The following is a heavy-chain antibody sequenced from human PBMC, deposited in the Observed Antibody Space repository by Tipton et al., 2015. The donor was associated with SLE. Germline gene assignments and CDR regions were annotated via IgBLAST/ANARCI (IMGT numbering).Heavy chain of an antibody. CDR3: ARTWSSGEQWLFHFDY. J-gene: IGHJ4*02. D-gene: IGHD6-19*01. Sequence: TLSLTCTLSGGSISTYYWSWIRQPPGKGLEWIGYIYYSGTTNNNPSLKSRVTISVDTSKNQFSLKLSSVTAADTAVYYCARTWSSGEQWLFHFDYWGQGTLVTVSS. CDR2: IYYSGTT. V-gene: IGHV4-59*08. CDR1: GGSISTYY.